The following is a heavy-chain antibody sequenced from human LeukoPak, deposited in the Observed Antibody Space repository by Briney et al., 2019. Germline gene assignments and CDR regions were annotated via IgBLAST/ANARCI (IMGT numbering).Heavy chain of an antibody. J-gene: IGHJ4*02. D-gene: IGHD3-3*01. CDR3: ARWVNFWSGLDY. V-gene: IGHV1-2*02. Sequence: GASVKVSCNASGYTFTAYYMHWVRQVPGQGLEWMGWINPNSDGTNYSQKLQGRVTMTRDTSISTAYMELSRLRSDDTAVYYCARWVNFWSGLDYWGQGTLVTVSS. CDR2: INPNSDGT. CDR1: GYTFTAYY.